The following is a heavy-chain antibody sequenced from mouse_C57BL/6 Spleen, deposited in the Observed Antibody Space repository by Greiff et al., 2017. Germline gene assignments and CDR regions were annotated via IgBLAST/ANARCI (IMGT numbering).Heavy chain of an antibody. V-gene: IGHV10-1*01. CDR1: GFSFKTYA. J-gene: IGHJ1*03. CDR3: VRQQLGRYFDV. D-gene: IGHD4-1*02. Sequence: EVQLVESGGGLVQPKGSLKLSCAASGFSFKTYAMNWVRQAPGKGLEWVARIRSKSNNYATYYADSVKDRFTISRDDSESMLYLQMNNLKTEDTAMYYCVRQQLGRYFDVWGTGTTVTVSS. CDR2: IRSKSNNYAT.